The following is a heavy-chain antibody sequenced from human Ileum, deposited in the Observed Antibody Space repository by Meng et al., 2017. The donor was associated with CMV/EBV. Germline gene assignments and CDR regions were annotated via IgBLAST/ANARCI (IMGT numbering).Heavy chain of an antibody. CDR2: IYPQDGGT. D-gene: IGHD6-13*01. Sequence: QVQPVQSGTEVKKPGASVKVSCKTSGYPFTANYLHWAGRAPGQGLEWMGWIYPQDGGTYFAQKFQDRVTLTRDTSITTAYMELSGLTSDDTAIYYCVRESWYFDFWGEGTLVTVSS. CDR1: GYPFTANY. V-gene: IGHV1-2*02. J-gene: IGHJ4*02. CDR3: VRESWYFDF.